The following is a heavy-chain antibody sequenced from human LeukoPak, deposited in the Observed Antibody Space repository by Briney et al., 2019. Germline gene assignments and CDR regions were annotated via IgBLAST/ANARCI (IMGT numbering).Heavy chain of an antibody. V-gene: IGHV3-23*01. Sequence: GGSLRLSCAASGFTFSDYYMSWIRQAPGKGLEWVSAISGSGGSTYYADSVKGRFTISRDNSKNTLYLQMNSLRAEDTAVYYCATTTGYSSGWVYWGQGTLVTVSS. D-gene: IGHD6-19*01. CDR3: ATTTGYSSGWVY. CDR1: GFTFSDYY. J-gene: IGHJ4*02. CDR2: ISGSGGST.